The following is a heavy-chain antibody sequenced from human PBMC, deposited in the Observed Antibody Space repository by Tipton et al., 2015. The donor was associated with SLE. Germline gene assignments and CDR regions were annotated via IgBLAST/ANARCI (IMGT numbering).Heavy chain of an antibody. CDR2: ISGSGGST. D-gene: IGHD3-10*01. V-gene: IGHV3-23*01. Sequence: SLRLSCAASGFTFSSYAMSWVRQAPGKGLEWVSAISGSGGSTYYADSVKGRFTISRDNSKNTLYLQMNSLRAEDTAVYYCASPLITMVQGVIMEGGYWGQGTLVTVSS. CDR3: ASPLITMVQGVIMEGGY. CDR1: GFTFSSYA. J-gene: IGHJ4*02.